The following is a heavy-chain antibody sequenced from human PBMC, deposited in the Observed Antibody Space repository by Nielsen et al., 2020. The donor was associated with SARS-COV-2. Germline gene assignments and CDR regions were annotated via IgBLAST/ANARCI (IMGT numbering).Heavy chain of an antibody. V-gene: IGHV3-7*01. D-gene: IGHD2-15*01. CDR1: GFTFSGYW. CDR3: VGEGGGLGY. CDR2: IKQDGSEK. J-gene: IGHJ4*02. Sequence: GESLKISCAASGFTFSGYWMTWVRQAPGKGLEWVANIKQDGSEKHYVDSVKDRFNISRDNAKNSLYLQMNNLRAEDTAVYYCVGEGGGLGYWGQGTLVTVSS.